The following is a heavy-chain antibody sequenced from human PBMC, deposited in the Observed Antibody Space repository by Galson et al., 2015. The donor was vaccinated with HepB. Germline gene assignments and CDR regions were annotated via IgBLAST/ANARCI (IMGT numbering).Heavy chain of an antibody. CDR2: ISSSSSYI. CDR1: GFTFSSYS. CDR3: ARAMGTGGTFDAFDI. V-gene: IGHV3-21*01. J-gene: IGHJ3*02. Sequence: SLRLSCAASGFTFSSYSMNWVRQAPGKGLEWVSSISSSSSYIYYADSVKGRFTISRDNAKNSLYLQMNSLRAEDTAVYYCARAMGTGGTFDAFDIWGQGTMVTVSS. D-gene: IGHD4-23*01.